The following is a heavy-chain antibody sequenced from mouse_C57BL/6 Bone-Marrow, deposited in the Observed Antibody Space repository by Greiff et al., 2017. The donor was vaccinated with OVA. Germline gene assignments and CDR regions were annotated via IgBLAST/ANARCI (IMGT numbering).Heavy chain of an antibody. V-gene: IGHV2-6*03. CDR2: IWSDGST. Sequence: VMLVESGPGLVAPSQSLSITCTVSGFSLTSYGVHWVRQPPGKGLEWLVVIWSDGSTTYNSALKSRLSISKDNSKSQVFLKMNSLQTEDTAMYYCARSSLYYSNYDFDYWGQGTTLTVSS. CDR3: ARSSLYYSNYDFDY. J-gene: IGHJ2*01. D-gene: IGHD2-5*01. CDR1: GFSLTSYG.